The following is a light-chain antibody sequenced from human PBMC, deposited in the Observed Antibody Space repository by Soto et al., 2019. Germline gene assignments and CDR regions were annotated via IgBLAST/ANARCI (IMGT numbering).Light chain of an antibody. CDR3: QQYNDWPRT. Sequence: EIVMTQSPATLSVSPGERATLSCRASQSVSSTLAWYQQKPGQAPRLLIYSASTRATVIPARFSGSGSGTEFTLTISSLQSEDFAVYYCQQYNDWPRTFGQGTKVDIK. J-gene: IGKJ1*01. CDR1: QSVSST. V-gene: IGKV3-15*01. CDR2: SAS.